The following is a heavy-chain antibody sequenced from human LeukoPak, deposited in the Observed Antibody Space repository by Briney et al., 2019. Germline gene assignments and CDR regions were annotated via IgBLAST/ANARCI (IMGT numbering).Heavy chain of an antibody. D-gene: IGHD6-13*01. J-gene: IGHJ4*02. CDR2: INHSGST. CDR1: GGSFSGYY. Sequence: SETLSLTCAVYGGSFSGYYWSWIRQPPGKGLEWIGEINHSGSTNYNPSLKSRVTISVDTSKNQFSLKLSSVTAADTAVYYCAGGTEVVSSWYPYYFDYWGQGTLVTVSS. V-gene: IGHV4-34*01. CDR3: AGGTEVVSSWYPYYFDY.